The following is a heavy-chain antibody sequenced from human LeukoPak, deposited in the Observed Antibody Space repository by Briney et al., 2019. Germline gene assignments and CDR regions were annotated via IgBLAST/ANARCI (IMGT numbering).Heavy chain of an antibody. V-gene: IGHV3-23*01. D-gene: IGHD6-19*01. Sequence: GGSLRLSCAASGFTFSSYAMSWVRQAPGKGLEWVSAISGSGGSTYYADSVKGRFTISRDNSKNTLYLQMNSLRAEDTAVYYCAKALRTAVAAKAANAFDIWGQGTMVTVSS. J-gene: IGHJ3*02. CDR3: AKALRTAVAAKAANAFDI. CDR2: ISGSGGST. CDR1: GFTFSSYA.